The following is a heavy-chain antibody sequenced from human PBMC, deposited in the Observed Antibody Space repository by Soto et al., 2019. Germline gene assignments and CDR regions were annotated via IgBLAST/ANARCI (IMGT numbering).Heavy chain of an antibody. V-gene: IGHV1-69*06. CDR2: IIPIFGTA. CDR3: ASTTREVAATPTGAFDL. D-gene: IGHD2-15*01. Sequence: QVQLVQSGAEVKKPGSSVKVSCKASGGTFSSYAISWVRQAHGQGLEWMGGIIPIFGTANYAQKFQGRVTITADKSTSTAYMALSSLRSEETDVYYCASTTREVAATPTGAFDLWGQGTMVTVSS. J-gene: IGHJ3*01. CDR1: GGTFSSYA.